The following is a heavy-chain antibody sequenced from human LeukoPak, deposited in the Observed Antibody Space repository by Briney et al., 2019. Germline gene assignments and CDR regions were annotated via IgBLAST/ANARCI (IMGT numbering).Heavy chain of an antibody. V-gene: IGHV3-7*01. Sequence: GGSLRPSCEASGFILKNHWMTWVRQAPGKGLEWVANINQDGSEKFYVDSVKGRFTISRDNSKNSLFLQLNSLRAEDAAVYYCARVWQYYYDYSAFDIWGQGTMVTVS. D-gene: IGHD3-16*01. J-gene: IGHJ3*02. CDR1: GFILKNHW. CDR2: INQDGSEK. CDR3: ARVWQYYYDYSAFDI.